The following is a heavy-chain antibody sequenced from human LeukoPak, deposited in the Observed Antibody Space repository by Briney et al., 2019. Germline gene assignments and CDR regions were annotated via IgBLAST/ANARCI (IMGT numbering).Heavy chain of an antibody. V-gene: IGHV4-30-4*01. Sequence: SETLSLTCTVSGGSISSGDYYWSWIRQPPGKGLEWIGCFYYSGSTYYNPSLKSRVTISVDTSKNQFSLKLSSVTAADTAVYYCARPYYYDSRIDPWGQGTLVTVSS. J-gene: IGHJ5*02. CDR3: ARPYYYDSRIDP. CDR1: GGSISSGDYY. D-gene: IGHD3-22*01. CDR2: FYYSGST.